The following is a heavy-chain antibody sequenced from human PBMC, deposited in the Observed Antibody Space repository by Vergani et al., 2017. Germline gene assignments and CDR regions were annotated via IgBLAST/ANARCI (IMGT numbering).Heavy chain of an antibody. J-gene: IGHJ3*01. V-gene: IGHV5-51*01. CDR1: GYIFSNFW. CDR3: ASGGHGSENGGALQL. Sequence: EKQLVQSGSETKKPGESLKISCQAFGYIFSNFWIGWVRQRPGRGLEWMGIIYPGDSEVKSNPTFRGQVILSVDTSVHTAYLQWRSLQASGTATYFCASGGHGSENGGALQLWGQGTNITVSS. CDR2: IYPGDSEV. D-gene: IGHD3-10*01.